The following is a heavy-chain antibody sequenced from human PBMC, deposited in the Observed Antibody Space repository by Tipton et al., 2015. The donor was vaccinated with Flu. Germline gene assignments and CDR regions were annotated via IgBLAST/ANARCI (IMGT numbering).Heavy chain of an antibody. CDR3: AKNQNDYGGQRGYFDL. V-gene: IGHV3-30*18. CDR1: GFTFSNYG. J-gene: IGHJ2*01. D-gene: IGHD4-23*01. CDR2: VSYDGNNK. Sequence: AVSGFTFSNYGMHWVRQAPGKGLEWVAVVSYDGNNKYYADSVKGRFTISRDNSKNTLYLQLNSLRAEDTAVYYCAKNQNDYGGQRGYFDLWGRGTLVTVSS.